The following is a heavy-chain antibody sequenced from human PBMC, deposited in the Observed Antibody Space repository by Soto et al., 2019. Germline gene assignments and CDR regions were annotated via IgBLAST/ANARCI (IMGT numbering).Heavy chain of an antibody. J-gene: IGHJ5*02. CDR1: GYTFTSYD. Sequence: QVQLVQSGAEVKKPGASVKVSCKASGYTFTSYDINWVRQATGQGLEWMGWMNPNSGNTGYAQKFQGRVTMTRNTSISTAYKELSSLRSEDTAVYYCARERAAAGSNWFDPWGQGTLVTVSS. V-gene: IGHV1-8*01. D-gene: IGHD6-13*01. CDR3: ARERAAAGSNWFDP. CDR2: MNPNSGNT.